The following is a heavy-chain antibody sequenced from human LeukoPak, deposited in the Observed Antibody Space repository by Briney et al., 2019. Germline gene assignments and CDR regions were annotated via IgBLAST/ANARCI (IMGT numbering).Heavy chain of an antibody. CDR1: GGSISSSDYY. D-gene: IGHD2-2*02. Sequence: SETLSLTCTVSGGSISSSDYYWGWIRQPPGKGLEWFGSIYYSGDTYYNPSLKSRVTISVDTSENQLSLRLTSVTAADTAVFYCARASIFYTFGYWGQGTLVTVSS. J-gene: IGHJ4*02. CDR3: ARASIFYTFGY. CDR2: IYYSGDT. V-gene: IGHV4-39*07.